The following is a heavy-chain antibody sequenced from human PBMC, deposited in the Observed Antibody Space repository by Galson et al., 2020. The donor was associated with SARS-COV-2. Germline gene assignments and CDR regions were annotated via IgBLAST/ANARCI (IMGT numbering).Heavy chain of an antibody. D-gene: IGHD3-16*01. CDR3: ASLVRGSNWFDP. J-gene: IGHJ5*02. Sequence: GGSLRLSCAASGFTFSSYSMNWVRQAPGKGLEWVSSISSSSSYIYYADSVKGRFTISRDNAKNSLYLQMNSLRAEDTAVYYCASLVRGSNWFDPWGQGTLVTVSS. CDR1: GFTFSSYS. CDR2: ISSSSSYI. V-gene: IGHV3-21*01.